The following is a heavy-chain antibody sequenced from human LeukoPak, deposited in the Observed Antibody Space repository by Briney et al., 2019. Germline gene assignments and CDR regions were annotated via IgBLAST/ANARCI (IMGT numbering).Heavy chain of an antibody. J-gene: IGHJ6*03. CDR2: IYYSGST. V-gene: IGHV4-39*07. CDR3: ARVRCSGGSCPYYYYYYYMDV. Sequence: PSETLSLTCTVSGGSIGSTSYYWGWIRQPPGKGLEWIGSIYYSGSTYYNPSLKSRVTISIDTSKNQFSLKLRFVTAADTAVYYCARVRCSGGSCPYYYYYYYMDVWGKGTTVTVSS. CDR1: GGSIGSTSYY. D-gene: IGHD2-15*01.